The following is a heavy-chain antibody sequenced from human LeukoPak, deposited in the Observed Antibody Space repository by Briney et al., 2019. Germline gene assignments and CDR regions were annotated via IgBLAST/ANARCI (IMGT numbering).Heavy chain of an antibody. Sequence: PGGSLRLSCAASGFAFSSYAMSWVRQAPGKGLEWVSAISGSGGSTYYADSVKGRFTISRDNAKNSLYLQMNSLRAEDTAVYYCAKALGGSYLHLFDYWGQGTLVTVSS. CDR2: ISGSGGST. D-gene: IGHD1-26*01. CDR1: GFAFSSYA. CDR3: AKALGGSYLHLFDY. V-gene: IGHV3-23*01. J-gene: IGHJ4*02.